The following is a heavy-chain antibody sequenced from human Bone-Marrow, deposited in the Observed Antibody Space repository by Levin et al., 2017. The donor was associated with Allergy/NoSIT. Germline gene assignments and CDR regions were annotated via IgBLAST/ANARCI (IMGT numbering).Heavy chain of an antibody. V-gene: IGHV3-64D*06. J-gene: IGHJ6*03. CDR1: GFTFSSYA. Sequence: PGGSLRLSCSASGFTFSSYAMHWVRQAPGKGLEYVSAISSNGGSTYYADSVKGRFTISRDNSKNTLYLQMSSLRAEDTAVYYCVKEYPYSSGWYYYYYYYYMDVWGKGTTVTVSS. CDR3: VKEYPYSSGWYYYYYYYYMDV. D-gene: IGHD6-19*01. CDR2: ISSNGGST.